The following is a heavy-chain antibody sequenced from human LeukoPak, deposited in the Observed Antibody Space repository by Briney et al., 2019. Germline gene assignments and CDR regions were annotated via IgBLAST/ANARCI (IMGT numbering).Heavy chain of an antibody. J-gene: IGHJ4*02. CDR3: AKDLLWFGELSFDY. V-gene: IGHV3-7*01. CDR2: IKEDGSRK. CDR1: GFTFNNYW. Sequence: PGGSLRLSCAASGFTFNNYWMSWVRQAPGKGLEWLANIKEDGSRKYHVDSVKGRFTVSRDTSNNTLYLQMNSLRAEDTAVYYCAKDLLWFGELSFDYWGQGTLVTVSS. D-gene: IGHD3-10*01.